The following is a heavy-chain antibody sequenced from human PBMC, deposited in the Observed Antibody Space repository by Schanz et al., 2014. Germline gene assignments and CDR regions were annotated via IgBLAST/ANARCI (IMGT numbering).Heavy chain of an antibody. D-gene: IGHD3-10*01. Sequence: QVQLVQSGPAVKKPGASMKVSCLASGYSFTEYFLHWVRQAPGQGLEWMGWINPNTGGTNFAQKFQGRVTMTRDTSITTAYMDLSGLTSDDTAVYYCARGRNTRSRFDPWGQGTLVTVSS. CDR1: GYSFTEYF. V-gene: IGHV1-2*02. CDR3: ARGRNTRSRFDP. J-gene: IGHJ5*02. CDR2: INPNTGGT.